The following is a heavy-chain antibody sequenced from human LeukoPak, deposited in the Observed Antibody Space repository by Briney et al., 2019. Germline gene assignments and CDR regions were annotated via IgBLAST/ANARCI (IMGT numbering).Heavy chain of an antibody. V-gene: IGHV3-23*01. J-gene: IGHJ3*02. CDR2: ISGSGGST. CDR3: AKDIGQVLGWLLRTPNDDAFDI. CDR1: GFTFSSYA. Sequence: GGSLRLSCAASGFTFSSYAMSWVRQAPGKGLEWVSAISGSGGSTYYADSVKGRFTISRDNSKNTLYLQMNSLRAEDTAVYYCAKDIGQVLGWLLRTPNDDAFDIWGQGTMVTVSS. D-gene: IGHD3-3*01.